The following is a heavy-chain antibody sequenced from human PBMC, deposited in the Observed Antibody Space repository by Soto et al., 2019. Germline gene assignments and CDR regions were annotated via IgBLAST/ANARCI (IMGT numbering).Heavy chain of an antibody. CDR2: INSDGSTT. Sequence: GGSLRLSCAASGFTFSRDWMHWVRQAAGKGLIWVSRINSDGSTTSYADSVKGRFTISRDNAKNTLYLQMNSLRAEDTTLYYCARDSRYAMDVWGQGTTVTVSS. CDR3: ARDSRYAMDV. CDR1: GFTFSRDW. V-gene: IGHV3-74*01. J-gene: IGHJ6*02.